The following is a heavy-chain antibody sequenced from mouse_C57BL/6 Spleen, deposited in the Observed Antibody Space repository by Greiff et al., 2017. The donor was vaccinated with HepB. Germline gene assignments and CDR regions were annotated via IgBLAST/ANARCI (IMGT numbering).Heavy chain of an antibody. CDR2: ISYDGSN. D-gene: IGHD1-1*01. J-gene: IGHJ3*01. CDR3: ARESTITTVETWFAY. CDR1: GYSITSGYY. Sequence: EVHLVESGPGLVKPSQSLSLTCSVTGYSITSGYYWNWIRQFPGNKLEWMGYISYDGSNNYNPSLKNRISITRDTSKNQFFLKLNAVTTEDTATYYCARESTITTVETWFAYWGQGTLVTVSA. V-gene: IGHV3-6*01.